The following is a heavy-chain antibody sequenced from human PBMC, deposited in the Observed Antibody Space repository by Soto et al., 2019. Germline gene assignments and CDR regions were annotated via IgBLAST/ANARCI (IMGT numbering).Heavy chain of an antibody. CDR2: IGSGAVTI. J-gene: IGHJ6*02. Sequence: EVQLLESGGDLVQPGGSLRLSCAASGFTFSSYPMSWVRHAPGQGLEWVSAIGSGAVTIFYADSVKGRFTISRDNTNNNVFLQMNSLRAEDTAVYYCARFEREGGYDWSSYYGMDVWGQGTTVTVSS. CDR3: ARFEREGGYDWSSYYGMDV. V-gene: IGHV3-23*01. D-gene: IGHD5-12*01. CDR1: GFTFSSYP.